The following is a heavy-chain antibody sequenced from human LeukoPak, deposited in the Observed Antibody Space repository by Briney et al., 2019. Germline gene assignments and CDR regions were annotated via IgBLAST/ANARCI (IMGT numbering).Heavy chain of an antibody. D-gene: IGHD3-16*02. CDR1: GYTFTSYD. V-gene: IGHV1-18*01. CDR2: ISAYNGNT. Sequence: GASVKVSCKASGYTFTSYDINWVRQATGQGLEWMGWISAYNGNTNYAQKLQGRVTMTTDTSTSTAYMELRSLRSDDTAVYYCARAPMITFGGVIVIPFDYWGQGALVTVSS. CDR3: ARAPMITFGGVIVIPFDY. J-gene: IGHJ4*02.